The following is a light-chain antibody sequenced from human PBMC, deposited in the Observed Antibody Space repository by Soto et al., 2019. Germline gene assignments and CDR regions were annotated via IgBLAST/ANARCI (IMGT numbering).Light chain of an antibody. Sequence: QSVLTHPRSASWTPGQRVTISCSGSSSNIGSNTVNWYQQLPGTAPKLLVYSNSQRPSGVPDRFSGSKSGTSASLAISGLQSEDEASYYCAAWDDSLNGYVFGTGTKVTVL. CDR1: SSNIGSNT. CDR2: SNS. J-gene: IGLJ1*01. CDR3: AAWDDSLNGYV. V-gene: IGLV1-44*01.